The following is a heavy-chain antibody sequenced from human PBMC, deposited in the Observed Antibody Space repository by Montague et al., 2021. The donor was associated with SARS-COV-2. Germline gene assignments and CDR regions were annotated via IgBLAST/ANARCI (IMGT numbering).Heavy chain of an antibody. J-gene: IGHJ4*02. D-gene: IGHD5-18*01. CDR1: GFTFSSYA. Sequence: SRSLSCAASGFTFSSYAMSWVRQAPGKGLEWVSAISGSGGSTYYADSVKGRFTISRDNSKNTLYLQMNSLRAEDTAVYYCAKASWIQLWFRTPYFDYWGQGTLVTVSS. V-gene: IGHV3-23*01. CDR3: AKASWIQLWFRTPYFDY. CDR2: ISGSGGST.